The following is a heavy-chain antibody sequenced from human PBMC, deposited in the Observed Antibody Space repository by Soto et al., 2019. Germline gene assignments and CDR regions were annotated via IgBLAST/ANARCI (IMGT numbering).Heavy chain of an antibody. CDR3: TPLTGAYGMDV. CDR2: IRSKANSYAT. D-gene: IGHD1-1*01. J-gene: IGHJ6*02. CDR1: GFTFSGSA. Sequence: EVQLVESGGGLVQPGGSLKLSCAASGFTFSGSAMHWVRQASGKGLEWVGRIRSKANSYATAYAASVKGRLTISRDDSKNTAYLQMNSLKAEDTAVYYCTPLTGAYGMDVWGQGPTVTVSS. V-gene: IGHV3-73*02.